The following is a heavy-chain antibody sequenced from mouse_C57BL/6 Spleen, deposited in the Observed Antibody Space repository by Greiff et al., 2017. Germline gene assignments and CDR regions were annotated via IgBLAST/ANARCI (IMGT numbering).Heavy chain of an antibody. Sequence: VQLQQPGAELVRPGSSVKLSCKASGYTFTSYWMDWVKQRPGQGLEWIGNLYPSDSETHYNQKFKDKATLTVDKSSSTAYMQLSSLTSEDSAVYYCARSGEYDYPYSFDYWGQGTTLTVSS. CDR1: GYTFTSYW. CDR2: LYPSDSET. D-gene: IGHD2-4*01. J-gene: IGHJ2*01. CDR3: ARSGEYDYPYSFDY. V-gene: IGHV1-61*01.